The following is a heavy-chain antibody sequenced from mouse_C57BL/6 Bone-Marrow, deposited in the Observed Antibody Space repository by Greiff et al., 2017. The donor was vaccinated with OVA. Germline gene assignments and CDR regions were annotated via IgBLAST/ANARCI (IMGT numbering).Heavy chain of an antibody. CDR3: ARWADYDGWAWFAD. Sequence: QVQLQQPGTELVKPGASVKLSCKASGYTFTSYWMHWVKQRPGQGLEWIGNINPSNGGTNYNEKFKSKATLTVDKSSSTAYIQLSRLTCEDSAVDSFARWADYDGWAWFADWGQGTLVTVSA. V-gene: IGHV1-53*01. CDR1: GYTFTSYW. D-gene: IGHD2-4*01. J-gene: IGHJ3*01. CDR2: INPSNGGT.